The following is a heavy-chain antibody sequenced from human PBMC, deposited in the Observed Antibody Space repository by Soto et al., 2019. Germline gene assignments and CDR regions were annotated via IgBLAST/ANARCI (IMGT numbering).Heavy chain of an antibody. V-gene: IGHV4-34*01. CDR2: INHSGST. J-gene: IGHJ4*02. Sequence: QVQLQQWGAGLLKPSETLSLTCAVYGGSFSGYYWSWIRQPPGKGLEWIGEINHSGSTNYNPSLKSRVTISVDTSKNPFSLKLSSVTAADTAVYYCARGRGGRITIFGVVNTEFDYCGQGTLVTVSS. D-gene: IGHD3-3*01. CDR3: ARGRGGRITIFGVVNTEFDY. CDR1: GGSFSGYY.